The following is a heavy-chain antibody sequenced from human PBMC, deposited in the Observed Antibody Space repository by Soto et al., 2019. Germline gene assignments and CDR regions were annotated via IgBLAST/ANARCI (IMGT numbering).Heavy chain of an antibody. Sequence: ASVKVSCKASGYTFTNYGITWVRQAPGQVLEWMGWISAYNGNTNYAQKLQGRVTMTTDTSTSTAYMELRSLRSDDTAVYYCARGGLGYCSGGSCPRSWFDPWGQGTLVTVSS. J-gene: IGHJ5*02. CDR2: ISAYNGNT. D-gene: IGHD2-15*01. CDR1: GYTFTNYG. CDR3: ARGGLGYCSGGSCPRSWFDP. V-gene: IGHV1-18*01.